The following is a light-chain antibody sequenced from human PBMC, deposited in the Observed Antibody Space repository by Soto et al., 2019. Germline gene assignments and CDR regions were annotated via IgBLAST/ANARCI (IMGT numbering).Light chain of an antibody. Sequence: EIVMTQSPATLSVSPGERATLSCRASQSVSSNLAWYQQKPGQAPRLLIYGASTGATGIPDRFSGSGSGTDFTLTISRLEPEDFAVYYCQQYGSSPWTFGQGTKVDI. CDR3: QQYGSSPWT. V-gene: IGKV3-20*01. CDR1: QSVSSN. CDR2: GAS. J-gene: IGKJ1*01.